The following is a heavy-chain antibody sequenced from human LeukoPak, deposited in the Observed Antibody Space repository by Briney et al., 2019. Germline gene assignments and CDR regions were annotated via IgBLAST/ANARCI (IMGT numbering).Heavy chain of an antibody. J-gene: IGHJ6*04. CDR1: GYSFTSYW. D-gene: IGHD3-9*01. CDR3: ARSLRYDILTGYDYYYGMDV. Sequence: GESLKISCKGSGYSFTSYWIGWVRQMPGKGLERMGIIYPGDSDTRYSPSFQGQVIISADKSISTAYLQWSSLKASDTAMYYCARSLRYDILTGYDYYYGMDVWGKGTTVTVSS. CDR2: IYPGDSDT. V-gene: IGHV5-51*01.